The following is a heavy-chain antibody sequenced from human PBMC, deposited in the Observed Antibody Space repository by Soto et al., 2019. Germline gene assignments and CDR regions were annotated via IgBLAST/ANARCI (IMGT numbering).Heavy chain of an antibody. CDR1: GGSISSYY. J-gene: IGHJ5*02. V-gene: IGHV4-59*08. Sequence: SETLSLTCTVSGGSISSYYWSWIRQPPGKGLEWIGYIYYSGSTNYNPSLKSRVTISVDTSKNQFSLKLSSVTAADTAVHYCARVVHDYGGNHNWFDPWGQGTLVTVSS. CDR2: IYYSGST. CDR3: ARVVHDYGGNHNWFDP. D-gene: IGHD4-17*01.